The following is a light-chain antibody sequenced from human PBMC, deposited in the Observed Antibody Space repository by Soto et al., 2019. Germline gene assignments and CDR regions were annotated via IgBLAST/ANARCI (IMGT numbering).Light chain of an antibody. CDR1: QSVSSSY. Sequence: EVVMTQSPANPSVSPGVGATLSCRASQSVSSSYLAWYQQKPGQAPTLLIYGASSRATGIPDRFSGSGSGTDFTLTISRLEPEDFAVYYCQQYGSSPRTFGQGTTVDIK. CDR2: GAS. J-gene: IGKJ1*01. V-gene: IGKV3-20*01. CDR3: QQYGSSPRT.